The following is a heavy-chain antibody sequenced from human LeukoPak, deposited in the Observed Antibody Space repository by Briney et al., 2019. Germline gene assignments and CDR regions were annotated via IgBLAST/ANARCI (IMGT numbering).Heavy chain of an antibody. Sequence: SETLSLTCTVSGGSISSSSYYWGWIRQPPGKGLEWIGRIFASGSTNYNPSLKSRVTISLDTSKNQLSLKLNSVTAADTAVYYCARVFWPQGSSWYYYDYWGQGTLVTVTS. J-gene: IGHJ4*02. D-gene: IGHD2-2*01. V-gene: IGHV4-61*05. CDR3: ARVFWPQGSSWYYYDY. CDR1: GGSISSSSYY. CDR2: IFASGST.